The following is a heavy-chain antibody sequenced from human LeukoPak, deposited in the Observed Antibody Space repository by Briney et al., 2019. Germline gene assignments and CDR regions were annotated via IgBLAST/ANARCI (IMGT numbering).Heavy chain of an antibody. V-gene: IGHV4-34*01. J-gene: IGHJ6*03. Sequence: SETLSLTCAVYGGSFSGYYWSWIRQPPGKGLEWIGEINHSGSTNYNPSLKSRVTISVDTSKNQFSLKLSSVTAADTAVYYCARGRYYGSGSYYMYYYYYMDVWGKGTTVTVSS. D-gene: IGHD3-10*01. CDR3: ARGRYYGSGSYYMYYYYYMDV. CDR1: GGSFSGYY. CDR2: INHSGST.